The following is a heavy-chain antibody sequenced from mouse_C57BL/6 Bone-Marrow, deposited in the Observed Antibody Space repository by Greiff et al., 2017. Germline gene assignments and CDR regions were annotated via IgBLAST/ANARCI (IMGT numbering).Heavy chain of an antibody. Sequence: EVKLQESGPELVKPGASVKISCKASGYSFTDYNMNWVKQSNGKSLEWIGVINPNYGTTRYNQKFKGKATFTVDQSSSTAYMQLKSLTSEASAVYYCAREATVVAADYAMDYGGQGTSVTVSS. CDR3: AREATVVAADYAMDY. V-gene: IGHV1-39*01. CDR1: GYSFTDYN. J-gene: IGHJ4*01. D-gene: IGHD1-1*01. CDR2: INPNYGTT.